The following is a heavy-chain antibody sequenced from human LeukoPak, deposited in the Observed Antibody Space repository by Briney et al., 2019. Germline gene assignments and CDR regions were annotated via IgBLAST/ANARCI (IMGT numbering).Heavy chain of an antibody. D-gene: IGHD6-6*01. V-gene: IGHV4-39*01. Sequence: SETLSLTCTVSGGSISSSSYYWGWIRQPPGKGLEWIGSIYYSGSTYYNPSRKSRITITVNTSKNKFSLKLSSVTAADTAVYYCARHDIAARSFDYWGQGTLVAVSS. CDR1: GGSISSSSYY. CDR2: IYYSGST. J-gene: IGHJ4*02. CDR3: ARHDIAARSFDY.